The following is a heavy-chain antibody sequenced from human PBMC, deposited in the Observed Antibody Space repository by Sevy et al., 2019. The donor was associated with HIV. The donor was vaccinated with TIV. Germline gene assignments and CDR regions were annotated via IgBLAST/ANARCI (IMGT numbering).Heavy chain of an antibody. Sequence: GGSQRLSCAASGFTVSSNYMSWVRQAPGKGLEWVSVIYSGGSTYYADSVKGRFTISRDNSKNTLYLQMNSLRAEDTAVYYCARDARTGPMSYWGQGTLVTVSS. V-gene: IGHV3-53*01. CDR2: IYSGGST. CDR3: ARDARTGPMSY. CDR1: GFTVSSNY. J-gene: IGHJ4*02.